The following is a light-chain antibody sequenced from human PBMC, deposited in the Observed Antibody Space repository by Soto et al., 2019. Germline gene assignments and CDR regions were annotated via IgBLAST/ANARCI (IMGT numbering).Light chain of an antibody. V-gene: IGLV1-40*01. J-gene: IGLJ7*01. CDR2: GNS. Sequence: QSVLTQPPSVSGAPGQRVTISCTGSSSNIGAGYDVLWYQQLPGTAPKLLIYGNSNRPSGVPDRFSGSKSGTSASLAITGLQAEDEADYYCQSYDSSLSSAVFGGGTQLTVL. CDR1: SSNIGAGYD. CDR3: QSYDSSLSSAV.